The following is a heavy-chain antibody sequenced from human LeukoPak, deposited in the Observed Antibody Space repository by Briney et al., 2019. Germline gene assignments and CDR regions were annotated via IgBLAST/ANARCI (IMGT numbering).Heavy chain of an antibody. J-gene: IGHJ5*02. CDR1: GFPDSSIY. Sequence: GLSQRLSCAVSGFPDSSIYMNWAPRPPAKGREWVSVIYSDGRTYYVGSVKGRFTISRDNSHNTVHLQINSLRAEDTPVYYCARRLFDRGDYLAAIDPWGQGTRVTVS. V-gene: IGHV3-66*04. CDR3: ARRLFDRGDYLAAIDP. CDR2: IYSDGRT. D-gene: IGHD3-9*01.